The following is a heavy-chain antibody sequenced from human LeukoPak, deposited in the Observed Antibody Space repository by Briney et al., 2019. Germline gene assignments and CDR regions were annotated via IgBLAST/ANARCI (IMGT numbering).Heavy chain of an antibody. V-gene: IGHV4-59*08. CDR1: GGSISSYY. CDR3: ARNYGDYGIVDY. CDR2: IYYSGST. D-gene: IGHD4-17*01. Sequence: SETLSLTCTVSGGSISSYYWSWIRQPPGKGLEWIGYIYYSGSTNYDPSLKSRVTISVDTSKNQFSLKLSSVTAADTAVYYCARNYGDYGIVDYWGQGTLVTVSS. J-gene: IGHJ4*02.